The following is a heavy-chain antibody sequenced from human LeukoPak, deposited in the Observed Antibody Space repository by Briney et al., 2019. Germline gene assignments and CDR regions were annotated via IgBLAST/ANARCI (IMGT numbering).Heavy chain of an antibody. CDR1: GFTFSSYS. D-gene: IGHD4-11*01. CDR3: ARAQTN. J-gene: IGHJ4*02. V-gene: IGHV3-48*01. Sequence: GGSLRLSXAASGFTFSSYSMNWVCQAPGKGLEWVSYISSGSTTIYYADSVKGRFTISRDNAKSSLYLQMNSLRAEDTAVYYCARAQTNWGQGTLVTVSS. CDR2: ISSGSTTI.